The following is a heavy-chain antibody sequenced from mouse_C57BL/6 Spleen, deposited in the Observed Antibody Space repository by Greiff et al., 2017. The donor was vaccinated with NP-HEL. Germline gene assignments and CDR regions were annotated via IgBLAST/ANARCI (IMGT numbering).Heavy chain of an antibody. CDR1: GYTFTSYW. Sequence: QVQLQQPGAELVKPGASVKLSCKASGYTFTSYWMHWVKQRPGQGLEWIGMIHPNSGSTNYNEKFKSKATLTVDKSSSTAYMQLSSLTSEDSAVYYCARDDTTFGDAMDYWGQGTSVTFSS. J-gene: IGHJ4*01. V-gene: IGHV1-64*01. CDR3: ARDDTTFGDAMDY. D-gene: IGHD5-5*01. CDR2: IHPNSGST.